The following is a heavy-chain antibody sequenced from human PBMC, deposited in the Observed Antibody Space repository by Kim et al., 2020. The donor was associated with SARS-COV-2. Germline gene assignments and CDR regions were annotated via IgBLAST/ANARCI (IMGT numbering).Heavy chain of an antibody. CDR1: GFTFSSYS. CDR3: ARDFQELVGATIRIYYYYGMDV. Sequence: GGSLRLSCAASGFTFSSYSMNWVRQAPGKGLEWVSSISSSSSYIYYADSVKGRFTISRDNAKNSLYLQMNSLRAEDTAVYYCARDFQELVGATIRIYYYYGMDVWGQGTTVTVSS. CDR2: ISSSSSYI. V-gene: IGHV3-21*01. D-gene: IGHD1-26*01. J-gene: IGHJ6*02.